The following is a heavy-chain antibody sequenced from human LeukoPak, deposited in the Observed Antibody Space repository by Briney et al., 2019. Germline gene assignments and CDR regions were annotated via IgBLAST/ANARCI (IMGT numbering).Heavy chain of an antibody. J-gene: IGHJ6*03. D-gene: IGHD6-13*01. Sequence: PSETLSLTCTVSGGSISSYYWSWIRQPAGKGLEWIGRIYTSGSTNYNPSLKSRVTMSVDTSKNQFSLKLSSVTAADTAVYYCARVSQQLVPYYYYYYYMDVWGKETTVTVSS. CDR1: GGSISSYY. CDR2: IYTSGST. CDR3: ARVSQQLVPYYYYYYYMDV. V-gene: IGHV4-4*07.